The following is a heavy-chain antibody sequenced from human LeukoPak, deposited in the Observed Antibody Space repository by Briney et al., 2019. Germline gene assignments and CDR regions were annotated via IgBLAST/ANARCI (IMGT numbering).Heavy chain of an antibody. Sequence: GRSLRLSYAASGFTFSNYGMFWVRQAPGKGLEWVAVIWYDGSKKYYVDSVKGRFTISREDSENTLYLQMNSLRAEDTAVYYCARDLCSTTSCLDYWGQGTLVTVSS. CDR3: ARDLCSTTSCLDY. J-gene: IGHJ4*02. CDR1: GFTFSNYG. V-gene: IGHV3-33*01. D-gene: IGHD2-2*01. CDR2: IWYDGSKK.